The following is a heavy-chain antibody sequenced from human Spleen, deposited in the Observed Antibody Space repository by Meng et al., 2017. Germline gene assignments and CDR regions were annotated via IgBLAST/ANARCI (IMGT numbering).Heavy chain of an antibody. CDR2: INHSGST. CDR3: ARGPTTMAHDFDY. V-gene: IGHV4-34*01. D-gene: IGHD4-11*01. Sequence: QVSLQQWGEGLLKLSETLSLTCVGAGGSFSDCYWSWIRPPQGKGLEWIGEINHSGSTNYNPSLESRATISVDTSQNNLSLKLSSVTAADSAVYYCARGPTTMAHDFDYWGQGTLVTVSS. J-gene: IGHJ4*02. CDR1: GGSFSDCY.